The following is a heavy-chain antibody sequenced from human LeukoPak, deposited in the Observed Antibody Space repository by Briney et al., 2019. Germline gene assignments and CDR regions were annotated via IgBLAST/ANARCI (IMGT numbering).Heavy chain of an antibody. CDR3: ARDYGDYVSKVFDY. CDR2: IHPRRGDT. J-gene: IGHJ4*02. V-gene: IGHV1-2*02. D-gene: IGHD4-17*01. Sequence: GASVKVSCKTSGYSFTAFYIHWVRQAPGQGLEWMGWIHPRRGDTNYAQKFQGRVTMTRDTSISTAYMELSRLRSDDTAVYYCARDYGDYVSKVFDYWGQGTLVTVSS. CDR1: GYSFTAFY.